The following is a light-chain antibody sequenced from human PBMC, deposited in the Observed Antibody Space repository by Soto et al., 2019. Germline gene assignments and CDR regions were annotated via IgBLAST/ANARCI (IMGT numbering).Light chain of an antibody. CDR1: SSDVGGYNY. Sequence: QSALTQPASVSGSPGQSITISCTGTSSDVGGYNYVSWYQQHPGKAPKLMIYEVSNRPSGVSNRFSGSKSGNTASQTISGLQAEDEADYYCSSYTSSSTLFGGGTKLTVL. J-gene: IGLJ2*01. V-gene: IGLV2-14*01. CDR3: SSYTSSSTL. CDR2: EVS.